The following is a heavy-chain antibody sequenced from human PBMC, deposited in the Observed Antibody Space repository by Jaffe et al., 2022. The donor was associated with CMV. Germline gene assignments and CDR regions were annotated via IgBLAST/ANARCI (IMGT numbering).Heavy chain of an antibody. CDR2: IRNRGYGGTT. D-gene: IGHD6-13*01. CDR3: TRVGYTGSWHWAGDDL. V-gene: IGHV3-49*04. Sequence: EVQLVESGGGLVQPGRSLRLSCTASGFSIGDFAMSWVRQAPGKGLEWLGFIRNRGYGGTTEYVASVEGRFIISRDDSNSTAYLQMNSLKTEDTAVYYCTRVGYTGSWHWAGDDLWGQGTLVTVSS. J-gene: IGHJ5*02. CDR1: GFSIGDFA.